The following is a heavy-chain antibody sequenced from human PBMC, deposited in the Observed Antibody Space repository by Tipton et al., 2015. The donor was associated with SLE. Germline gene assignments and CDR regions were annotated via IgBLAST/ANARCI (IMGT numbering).Heavy chain of an antibody. CDR3: LSQPVGWFDP. CDR2: IFQDGSEK. V-gene: IGHV3-7*01. J-gene: IGHJ5*02. Sequence: SLRLSCAASGFTFSSYWMSWVRQAPGKGLEWVANIFQDGSEKNYVDSVKGRFTISRDNANNSLYLQMNSLRAEDTAVYYCLSQPVGWFDPWGQGTLVTVSS. CDR1: GFTFSSYW.